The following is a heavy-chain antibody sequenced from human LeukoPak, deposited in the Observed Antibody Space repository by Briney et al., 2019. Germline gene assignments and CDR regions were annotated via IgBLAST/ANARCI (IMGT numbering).Heavy chain of an antibody. Sequence: GASVKVSCKASGYTFTSYYMHWVRQAPGQGLEWMGIINPSGGSTSYAQKFQGRVTMTRDTSTSTVYMELSSLRSEDTAVYYCARDAVVTAISDPILQYYYYYYMDVWGKGTTVTISS. CDR1: GYTFTSYY. J-gene: IGHJ6*03. D-gene: IGHD2-21*02. CDR3: ARDAVVTAISDPILQYYYYYYMDV. V-gene: IGHV1-46*01. CDR2: INPSGGST.